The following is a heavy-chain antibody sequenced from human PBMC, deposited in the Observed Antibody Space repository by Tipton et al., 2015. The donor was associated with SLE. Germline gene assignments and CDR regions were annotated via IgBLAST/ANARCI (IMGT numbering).Heavy chain of an antibody. CDR3: ARPSRGHGDYDN. CDR2: IHHSGKT. D-gene: IGHD4-17*01. J-gene: IGHJ4*02. CDR1: GYSITYDHN. Sequence: TLSLTCADSGYSITYDHNWGWIRQPPGKGLEWVGSIHHSGKTYYNPSLKSRVTMSVDTSKNHLSLNLSSVTAADTAVYYCARPSRGHGDYDNWGQGTQVTVSS. V-gene: IGHV4-38-2*01.